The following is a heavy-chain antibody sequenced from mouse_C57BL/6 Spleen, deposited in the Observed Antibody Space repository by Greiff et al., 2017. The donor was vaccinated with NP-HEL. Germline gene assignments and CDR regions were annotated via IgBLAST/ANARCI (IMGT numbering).Heavy chain of an antibody. J-gene: IGHJ4*01. CDR2: IYPGDGDT. CDR1: GYAFSSYW. Sequence: VQLQQSGAELVKPGASVKISCKASGYAFSSYWMNWVKQRPGKGLEWIGQIYPGDGDTNYNGKFKGKATLTADKSSSTAYMQLSSLTSEDSAVYFCARLTTVVARAMDYWGQGTSVTVSS. D-gene: IGHD1-1*01. CDR3: ARLTTVVARAMDY. V-gene: IGHV1-80*01.